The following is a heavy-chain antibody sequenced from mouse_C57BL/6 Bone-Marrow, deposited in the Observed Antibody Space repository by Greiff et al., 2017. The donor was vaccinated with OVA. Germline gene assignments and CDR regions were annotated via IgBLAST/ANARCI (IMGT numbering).Heavy chain of an antibody. CDR2: ISYDGSN. D-gene: IGHD1-1*01. V-gene: IGHV3-6*01. Sequence: VQLKQSGPGLVKPSQSLSLTCSVTGYSITSGYYWNWIRQFPGNKLEWMGYISYDGSNNYNPSLKNRISITRDTSKNQFFLKLNSVTTEDTATYYCANYYGSSHGYFDVWGTGTTVTVSS. J-gene: IGHJ1*03. CDR3: ANYYGSSHGYFDV. CDR1: GYSITSGYY.